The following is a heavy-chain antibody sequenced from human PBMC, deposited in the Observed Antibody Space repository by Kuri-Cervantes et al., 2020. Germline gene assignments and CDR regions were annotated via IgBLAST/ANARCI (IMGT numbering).Heavy chain of an antibody. CDR3: ANPTLTIKGGMDV. CDR1: GFTFSSYW. V-gene: IGHV3-23*01. J-gene: IGHJ6*02. Sequence: GGSLRLSCAASGFTFSSYWMHWVRQAPGEGLEWVSAISGSGGSTYYADSVKGRFTISRDNSKNTLYLQMNSLRAEDTAVYYCANPTLTIKGGMDVWGQGTTVTVSS. CDR2: ISGSGGST. D-gene: IGHD3-9*01.